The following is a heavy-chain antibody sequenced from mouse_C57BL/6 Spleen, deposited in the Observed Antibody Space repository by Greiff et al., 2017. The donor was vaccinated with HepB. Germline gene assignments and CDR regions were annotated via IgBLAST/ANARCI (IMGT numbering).Heavy chain of an antibody. V-gene: IGHV1-55*01. Sequence: VQLQQPGAELVKPGASVKMSCKASGYTFTSYWITWVKQRPGQGLEWIGDIYPGSGSTNYNEKFKSKATLTVDTSSSTAYMQLSRLTSEDSAVYSCARAPYYGSHYWYFDVWGTGTTVTVSS. CDR3: ARAPYYGSHYWYFDV. D-gene: IGHD1-1*01. CDR2: IYPGSGST. CDR1: GYTFTSYW. J-gene: IGHJ1*03.